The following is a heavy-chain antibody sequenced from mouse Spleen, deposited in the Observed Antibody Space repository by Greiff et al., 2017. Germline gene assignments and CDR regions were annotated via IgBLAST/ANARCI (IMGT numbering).Heavy chain of an antibody. Sequence: VKLQESGPGLVQPSQSLSITCTVSGFSLTSYGVHWVRQSPGKGLEWLGVIWRGGSTDYNAAFMSRLSITKDNSKSQVFFKMNSLQADDTAIYYCAKKHYGYWYFDVWGAGTTVTVSS. CDR3: AKKHYGYWYFDV. J-gene: IGHJ1*01. D-gene: IGHD1-1*01. CDR1: GFSLTSYG. V-gene: IGHV2-5*01. CDR2: IWRGGST.